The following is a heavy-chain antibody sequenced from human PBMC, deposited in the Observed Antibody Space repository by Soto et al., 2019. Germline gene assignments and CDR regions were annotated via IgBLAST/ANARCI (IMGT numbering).Heavy chain of an antibody. Sequence: EVQLLESGGGLVQPGGSLRLSCAASGFTCSSYAMSWVRQAPGKGLEWVSAISGSGGSTYYADSVKGPFTISRDNSKNTLYLQMNSLRAEDTAVYYCAKDSRRRGNYFDYWGQGTLVTVSS. V-gene: IGHV3-23*01. CDR2: ISGSGGST. J-gene: IGHJ4*02. D-gene: IGHD3-10*01. CDR3: AKDSRRRGNYFDY. CDR1: GFTCSSYA.